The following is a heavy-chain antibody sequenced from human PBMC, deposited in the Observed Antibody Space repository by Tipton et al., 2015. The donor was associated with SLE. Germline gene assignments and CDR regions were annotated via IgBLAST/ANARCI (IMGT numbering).Heavy chain of an antibody. CDR1: GYTFISYA. D-gene: IGHD4-17*01. CDR2: ISAYDGNT. CDR3: ARKRDGDSYYYYYYGMDV. V-gene: IGHV1-18*01. J-gene: IGHJ6*02. Sequence: QSGAEVKKPGASVKVSCKASGYTFISYAISWVRQAPGQGLEWMGWISAYDGNTNYAQKLQGRVTMTTDTSTSTAYMELRSLRSDDTAVYYCARKRDGDSYYYYYYGMDVWGQGTTVTVPS.